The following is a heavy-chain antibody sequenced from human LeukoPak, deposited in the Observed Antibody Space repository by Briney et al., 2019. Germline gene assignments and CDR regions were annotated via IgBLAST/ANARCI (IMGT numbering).Heavy chain of an antibody. V-gene: IGHV4-61*02. Sequence: SETLSLTCTVSGGSISSGNYYWSWIRQPAGKGLEWIGRIYTSGTTNYSPSLKSRVTISVDTSKNQFSLSLSSVTAADTAVYYCARVRSSTACYFDYWGQGTLVTVSS. CDR3: ARVRSSTACYFDY. D-gene: IGHD2-2*01. J-gene: IGHJ4*02. CDR2: IYTSGTT. CDR1: GGSISSGNYY.